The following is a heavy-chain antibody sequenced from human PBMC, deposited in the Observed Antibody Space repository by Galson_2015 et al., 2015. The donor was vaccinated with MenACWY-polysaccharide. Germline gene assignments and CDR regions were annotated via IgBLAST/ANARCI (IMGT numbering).Heavy chain of an antibody. CDR2: IKSMTDGGTT. J-gene: IGHJ4*02. V-gene: IGHV3-15*01. Sequence: SLRLSCAASGFTFSNVWMSWVRQAPGKGLEWVGRIKSMTDGGTTDYVAPVKGRFTFSRDDSRSTLYLQMSSLKTEDTAVYYCARDGGRTIGTTQRGYWGQGTLVTVSS. CDR1: GFTFSNVW. CDR3: ARDGGRTIGTTQRGY. D-gene: IGHD1-1*01.